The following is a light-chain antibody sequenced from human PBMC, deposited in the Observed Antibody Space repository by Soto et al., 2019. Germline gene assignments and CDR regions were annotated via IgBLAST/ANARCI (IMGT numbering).Light chain of an antibody. V-gene: IGKV1-33*01. J-gene: IGKJ3*01. CDR2: DAS. Sequence: DIQMTQSPSSLSASVGDRVTITCQASQDISNYLNWYQQKPGKAPKLLIYDASNLETGVPSSFSGSGSATYFTFTISTLQPEDIATYYFQQYDNLPFTFGPGTKVHIK. CDR1: QDISNY. CDR3: QQYDNLPFT.